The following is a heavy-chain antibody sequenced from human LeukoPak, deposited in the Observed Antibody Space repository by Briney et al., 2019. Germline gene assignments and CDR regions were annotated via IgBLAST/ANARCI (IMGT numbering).Heavy chain of an antibody. CDR3: ARDLSSSWHDY. J-gene: IGHJ4*02. V-gene: IGHV4-30-2*01. CDR1: GGSISSGGYS. CDR2: IYHSGST. D-gene: IGHD6-13*01. Sequence: PSETLSLTCAVPGGSISSGGYSWSWFRQPPGKGLEWIGYIYHSGSTYYNPSLKSRVTISVDRSKNQFSLKLSSVTAADTAVYYCARDLSSSWHDYWGQGTLVTVSS.